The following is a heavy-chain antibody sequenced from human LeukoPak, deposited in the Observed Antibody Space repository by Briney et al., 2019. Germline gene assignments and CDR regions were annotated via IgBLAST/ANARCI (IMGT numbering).Heavy chain of an antibody. Sequence: SQTLSLTCAIPGDSVSSNSAACNWIRQSPSRGLEWLGRTYYRSKWYNDYAVSVKSRITINPDTSKNQFSLQLNSLTPEDTAVYYCAREDSTAGLLDYWGQGTLVTVSS. D-gene: IGHD6-13*01. V-gene: IGHV6-1*01. J-gene: IGHJ4*02. CDR2: TYYRSKWYN. CDR1: GDSVSSNSAA. CDR3: AREDSTAGLLDY.